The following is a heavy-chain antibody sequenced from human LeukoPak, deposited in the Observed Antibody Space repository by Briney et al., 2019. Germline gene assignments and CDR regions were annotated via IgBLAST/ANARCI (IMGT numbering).Heavy chain of an antibody. CDR2: INPNSGGT. D-gene: IGHD4-17*01. CDR1: GYTFTVYY. V-gene: IGHV1-2*03. CDR3: ALNDYGDGLGY. J-gene: IGHJ4*02. Sequence: LGASVKVSCKASGYTFTVYYIHWVRQAPGQGLEWMGWINPNSGGTNYAQGFQGRVTMTRDTSFSTAYMELSRLRSDDTAVYHCALNDYGDGLGYWGQGTLVTVFS.